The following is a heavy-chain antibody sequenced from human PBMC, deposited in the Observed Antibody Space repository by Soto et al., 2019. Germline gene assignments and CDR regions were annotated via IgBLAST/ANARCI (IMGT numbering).Heavy chain of an antibody. D-gene: IGHD1-26*01. CDR3: ASDLVGASDSYGLDV. J-gene: IGHJ6*02. CDR2: IWHDGNNK. V-gene: IGHV3-33*01. CDR1: GFTLSNYG. Sequence: WGCLRLSCAASGFTLSNYGLHWVRQAPGKGLEWVAIIWHDGNNKYYADSVRGRFIISRDNSKNSLYLQMNSLRAEDTAVYYCASDLVGASDSYGLDVWGQGTPVTVSS.